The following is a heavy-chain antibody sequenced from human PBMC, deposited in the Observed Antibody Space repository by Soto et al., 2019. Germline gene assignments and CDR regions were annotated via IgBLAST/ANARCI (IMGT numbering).Heavy chain of an antibody. CDR3: ARGREWFGP. J-gene: IGHJ5*02. CDR2: VVLILNII. Sequence: QVQLVQSGAEVKKPGSSVKVSCKVSGGTFSDYTITWVRQAPGQGLEWMGRVVLILNIINYAPKFHGTVTITADKSASTVYMDLTSLTSEDTAVYYCARGREWFGPWGQGTLVTVSA. V-gene: IGHV1-69*02. CDR1: GGTFSDYT. D-gene: IGHD3-10*01.